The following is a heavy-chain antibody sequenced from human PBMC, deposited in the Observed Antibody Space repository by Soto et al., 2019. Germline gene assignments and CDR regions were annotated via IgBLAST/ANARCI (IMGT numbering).Heavy chain of an antibody. CDR1: DDSISSSRHY. V-gene: IGHV4-39*01. CDR2: LSYSGST. J-gene: IGHJ4*02. D-gene: IGHD6-19*01. CDR3: ARQGSVWYFFDS. Sequence: SETLSLTCTVSDDSISSSRHYWGWIRQPPGKGLEWIGCLSYSGSTYYNPSLKSRITISVDTSKNQFSLKLSSVTAADTAVYYCARQGSVWYFFDSWGQGTLVTVSS.